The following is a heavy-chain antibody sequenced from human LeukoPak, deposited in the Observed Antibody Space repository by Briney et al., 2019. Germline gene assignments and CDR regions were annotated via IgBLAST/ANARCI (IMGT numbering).Heavy chain of an antibody. CDR3: AREGGDGIVGALRGYMDV. Sequence: GASVKVSCKASGYTFTSYAMHWVRQAPGQGLEGMGWINPNSGGTNYAQKFQGRVTMTRDTSISTAYMELSRLRSDDTAVYYCAREGGDGIVGALRGYMDVWGKGTTVTVSS. D-gene: IGHD1-26*01. CDR2: INPNSGGT. CDR1: GYTFTSYA. V-gene: IGHV1-2*02. J-gene: IGHJ6*03.